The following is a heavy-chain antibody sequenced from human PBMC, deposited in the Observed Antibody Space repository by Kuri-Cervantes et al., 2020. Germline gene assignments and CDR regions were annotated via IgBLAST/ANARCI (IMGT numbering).Heavy chain of an antibody. V-gene: IGHV3-23*01. CDR2: ISGSGGTT. Sequence: GESLKISCAASGFTFSSCALSWVRRAPGKGLEWVSAISGSGGTTYYADSVKGRFTISRDNSKNTLYLQMNSLRAEDTAVYYCANTYYYGSGTSFDYWGQGTLVTVSS. D-gene: IGHD3-10*01. CDR1: GFTFSSCA. J-gene: IGHJ4*02. CDR3: ANTYYYGSGTSFDY.